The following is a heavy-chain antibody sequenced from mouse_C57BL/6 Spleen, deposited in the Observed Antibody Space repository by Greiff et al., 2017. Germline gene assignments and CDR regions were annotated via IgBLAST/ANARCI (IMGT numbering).Heavy chain of an antibody. Sequence: EVKLVESGEGLVKPGGSLKLSCAASGFTFSSYAMSWVRQTPEKRLEWVAYISSGGDYIYYADTVKGRFTISRDNARNTLYLQMSSLKSEDTAMYYCTRVDYDYEDAMDYWGQGTSVTVSS. V-gene: IGHV5-9-1*02. D-gene: IGHD2-4*01. CDR3: TRVDYDYEDAMDY. CDR1: GFTFSSYA. CDR2: ISSGGDYI. J-gene: IGHJ4*01.